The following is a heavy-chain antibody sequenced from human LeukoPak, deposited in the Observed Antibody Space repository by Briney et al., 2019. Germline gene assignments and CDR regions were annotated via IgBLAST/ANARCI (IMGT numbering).Heavy chain of an antibody. D-gene: IGHD6-13*01. CDR2: INAGNGNT. CDR1: GYTFTSYA. V-gene: IGHV1-3*01. CDR3: ATPYSTDYYYGMDV. J-gene: IGHJ6*02. Sequence: ASVKVSCKASGYTFTSYAMHWVRQAPGQRLEWMGWINAGNGNTKYSQKFQGRVTITRDTSASTAYMELSSLRSEDTAVYYCATPYSTDYYYGMDVWGQGTTVTVSS.